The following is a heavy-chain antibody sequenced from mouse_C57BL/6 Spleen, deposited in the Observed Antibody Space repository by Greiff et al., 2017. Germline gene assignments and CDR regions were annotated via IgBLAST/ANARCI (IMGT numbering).Heavy chain of an antibody. J-gene: IGHJ2*01. V-gene: IGHV1-26*01. D-gene: IGHD2-2*01. CDR2: INPNNGGT. Sequence: EVQLQQSGPELVKPGASVKISCKASGYTFTDYYMNWVKQSHGKSLEWIGDINPNNGGTSYNQKFKGKATLTVDKSSSTAYMELRSLTSEDSAVYYCARWGYEDYLDYWGQGTTLTVSA. CDR3: ARWGYEDYLDY. CDR1: GYTFTDYY.